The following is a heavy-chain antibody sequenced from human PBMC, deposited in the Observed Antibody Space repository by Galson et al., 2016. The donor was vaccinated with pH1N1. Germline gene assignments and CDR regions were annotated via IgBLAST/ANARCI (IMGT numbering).Heavy chain of an antibody. Sequence: LTCAVYGGSFRGYYWSWIRQSPEKGLEWIGEVNHGGSTNYNPSLEGRVALSLGTSKNQFSLRLMAVTAADTAVYFCARHSTSGFPTIEVAARRRPFDVWGQGTLVTVSS. CDR1: GGSFRGYY. CDR2: VNHGGST. CDR3: ARHSTSGFPTIEVAARRRPFDV. V-gene: IGHV4-34*01. D-gene: IGHD6-19*01. J-gene: IGHJ3*01.